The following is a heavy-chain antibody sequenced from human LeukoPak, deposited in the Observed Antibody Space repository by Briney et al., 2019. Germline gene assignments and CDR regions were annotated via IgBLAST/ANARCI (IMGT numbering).Heavy chain of an antibody. V-gene: IGHV4-4*02. J-gene: IGHJ4*02. CDR1: GGSITNTNY. CDR2: VNLQGST. Sequence: SETLSLTCGVSGGSITNTNYWTWVRQPPGKGLEWIGEVNLQGSTNYNPSLMGRVAISVDTSENHISLQLISVTAADTAVYYCAREGGPYRPLDYSGQGTLVTVSS. CDR3: AREGGPYRPLDY.